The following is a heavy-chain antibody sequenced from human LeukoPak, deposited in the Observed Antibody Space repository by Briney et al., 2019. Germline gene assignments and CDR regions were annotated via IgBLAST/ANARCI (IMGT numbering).Heavy chain of an antibody. V-gene: IGHV4-59*01. D-gene: IGHD3-16*01. Sequence: SETLSLTCTVSGGSISSYYWSWIRQPPGKGLEWIGYIYYSGSTNYNPSLKSRVTISVDTSKNQFSLKLSSVTAADTAVYYCARGRFSYYYYGMDVWGQGTTVTVSS. CDR3: ARGRFSYYYYGMDV. CDR1: GGSISSYY. CDR2: IYYSGST. J-gene: IGHJ6*02.